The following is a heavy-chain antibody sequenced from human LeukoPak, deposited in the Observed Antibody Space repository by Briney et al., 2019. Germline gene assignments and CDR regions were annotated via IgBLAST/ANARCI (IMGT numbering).Heavy chain of an antibody. V-gene: IGHV1-18*01. Sequence: GASVKVSCKASGFTFTSYGIIWVRQAPGQGLEWMGWISAYNGNTNYAQKLQGRVTMTTDTSTSTAYMELRSLRSDDTAVYYCARSSSTSSYRNPGRMYYYYGMDVWGQGTTVTVSS. CDR3: ARSSSTSSYRNPGRMYYYYGMDV. CDR2: ISAYNGNT. D-gene: IGHD2-2*01. J-gene: IGHJ6*02. CDR1: GFTFTSYG.